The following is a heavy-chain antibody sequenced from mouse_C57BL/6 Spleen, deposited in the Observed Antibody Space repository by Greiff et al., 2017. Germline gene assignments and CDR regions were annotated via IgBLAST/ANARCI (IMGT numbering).Heavy chain of an antibody. CDR2: IYPGSGST. CDR1: GYTFTSYW. Sequence: QVHVKQPGAELVKPGASVKMSCKASGYTFTSYWITWVKQRPGQGLEWIGDIYPGSGSTNYNEKFKSKATLTVDTSSSTAYMQLSSLTSEDSAVCYCARLYYGSTYGAYWGQGTLVTVSA. D-gene: IGHD1-1*01. J-gene: IGHJ3*01. V-gene: IGHV1-55*01. CDR3: ARLYYGSTYGAY.